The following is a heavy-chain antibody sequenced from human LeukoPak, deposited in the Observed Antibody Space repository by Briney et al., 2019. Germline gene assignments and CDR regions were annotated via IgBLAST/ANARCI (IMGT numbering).Heavy chain of an antibody. J-gene: IGHJ4*02. V-gene: IGHV3-48*01. CDR1: GFIFSSYS. D-gene: IGHD2/OR15-2a*01. Sequence: GGSLRLSCAASGFIFSSYSMSWVRQAPGKGLEWVSYITSSSGIKYYADSVKGRFTTSRDISLHLQMNSLRAEDTAVYYCVRNNNNDYWGQGTLVTVSS. CDR3: VRNNNNDY. CDR2: ITSSSGIK.